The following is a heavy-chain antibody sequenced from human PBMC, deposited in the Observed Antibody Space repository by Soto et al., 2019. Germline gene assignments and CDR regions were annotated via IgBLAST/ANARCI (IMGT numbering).Heavy chain of an antibody. J-gene: IGHJ6*02. V-gene: IGHV3-30*18. CDR3: VKGGLWFGEVLTDNHYYGMDV. CDR1: GFTFRSNG. Sequence: QVQLVESGGGVVQPGRSLRLSCAASGFTFRSNGMHWVRQAPGKGLEWVAVISYDGSKKYYGDSVKGRFTISRDNSKNTLYLQMNSLRAEDTAVYFCVKGGLWFGEVLTDNHYYGMDVWGQGTTVTVSS. D-gene: IGHD3-10*01. CDR2: ISYDGSKK.